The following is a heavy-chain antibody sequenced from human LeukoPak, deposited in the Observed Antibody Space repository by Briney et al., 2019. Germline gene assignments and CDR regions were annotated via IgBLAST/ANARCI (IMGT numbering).Heavy chain of an antibody. CDR2: ISADGAT. V-gene: IGHV3-23*01. J-gene: IGHJ4*02. Sequence: RPGESLTLSCETSRFTFSSYAMSWVRQVPGKGLQRVAAISADGATYHAESVRGRFATSRDNSKSTTYLQMNSLRAEDTAIYFCANFGTADYPRNRGGYWGQGTVVTVSS. CDR3: ANFGTADYPRNRGGY. CDR1: RFTFSSYA. D-gene: IGHD5-12*01.